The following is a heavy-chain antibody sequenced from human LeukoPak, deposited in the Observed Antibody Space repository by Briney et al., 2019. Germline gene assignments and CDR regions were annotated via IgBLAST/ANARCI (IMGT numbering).Heavy chain of an antibody. CDR1: GFTFTNDF. V-gene: IGHV3-7*01. Sequence: GGSLRLSCAASGFTFTNDFMTWVRQAPGKGLEWVANMKVDGSDIHYVDSVKGRFTISSDNARNSLYLQMNSLRAEDTAVYYCARLIVGAIDSWGRGTLVTVSS. D-gene: IGHD1-26*01. J-gene: IGHJ4*02. CDR2: MKVDGSDI. CDR3: ARLIVGAIDS.